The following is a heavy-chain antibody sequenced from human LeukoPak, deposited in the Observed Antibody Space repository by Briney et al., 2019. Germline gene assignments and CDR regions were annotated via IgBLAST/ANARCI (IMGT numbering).Heavy chain of an antibody. CDR2: INTNTGNP. V-gene: IGHV7-4-1*02. CDR3: ARGEVVEAYYYDSSDPRGDY. D-gene: IGHD3-22*01. Sequence: ASVKVSCKASGYTFTSYAMNWVRQAPGQGLEWMGWINTNTGNPTYAQGFTGRFVFSLDTSVSTAYLQISSLKAEDTAVYYCARGEVVEAYYYDSSDPRGDYWGQGTLVTVSS. J-gene: IGHJ4*02. CDR1: GYTFTSYA.